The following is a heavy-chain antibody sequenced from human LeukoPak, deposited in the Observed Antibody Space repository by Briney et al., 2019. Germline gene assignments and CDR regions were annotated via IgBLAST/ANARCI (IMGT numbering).Heavy chain of an antibody. D-gene: IGHD3-10*01. CDR3: ARDNSVTMVRGVTQNYYYYGMDV. V-gene: IGHV3-48*02. CDR1: GFTLSSYS. CDR2: ISSSSGTI. J-gene: IGHJ6*02. Sequence: GSLRLSCAASGFTLSSYSMNWVRQAPGKGLEWVSYISSSSGTIYYTDSVKGRFTISRDNAKNSLYLQMNSLRDEDTAVYYCARDNSVTMVRGVTQNYYYYGMDVWGRGTTVTVSS.